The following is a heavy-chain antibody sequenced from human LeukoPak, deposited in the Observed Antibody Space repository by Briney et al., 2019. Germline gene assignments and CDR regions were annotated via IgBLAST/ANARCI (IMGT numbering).Heavy chain of an antibody. Sequence: SETLSLTCTVSGGSISSYYWSWIRQPAGKGLEWIGRIYTSGSTNYNPSLKSRVTISVDKSKNQFSLKLSSVTAADTAVYYCARRWNYGRNYYIDVWGKGATVSVSS. CDR1: GGSISSYY. CDR2: IYTSGST. D-gene: IGHD1-7*01. V-gene: IGHV4-4*07. J-gene: IGHJ6*03. CDR3: ARRWNYGRNYYIDV.